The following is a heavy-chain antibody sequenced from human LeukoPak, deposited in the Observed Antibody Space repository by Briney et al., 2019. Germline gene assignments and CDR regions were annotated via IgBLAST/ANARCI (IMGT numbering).Heavy chain of an antibody. CDR3: ARVGTFTKYYFDY. CDR2: INHSGST. Sequence: SETLSLTCAVYGGSFSGYYWGWIRQPPGKGVEWIGEINHSGSTNYNPSLKSRVTISVDTSKNQFSLKLSSVIAADTAVYYCARVGTFTKYYFDYWGQGTLVTVSS. D-gene: IGHD3-3*01. CDR1: GGSFSGYY. V-gene: IGHV4-34*01. J-gene: IGHJ4*02.